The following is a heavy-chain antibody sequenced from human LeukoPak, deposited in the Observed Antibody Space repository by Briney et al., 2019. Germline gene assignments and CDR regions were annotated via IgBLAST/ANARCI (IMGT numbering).Heavy chain of an antibody. V-gene: IGHV3-74*01. CDR2: INSDGSST. CDR1: GFTLSSYW. D-gene: IGHD4-4*01. CDR3: ARGNSHSFDY. Sequence: GGSLRLSCAASGFTLSSYWMHWVRQTPGKGPVWVSRINSDGSSTSYADSVKGRFTISRDNAKNTLYLQMNSLRAEDTAVYYCARGNSHSFDYWGKGALVTVSS. J-gene: IGHJ4*02.